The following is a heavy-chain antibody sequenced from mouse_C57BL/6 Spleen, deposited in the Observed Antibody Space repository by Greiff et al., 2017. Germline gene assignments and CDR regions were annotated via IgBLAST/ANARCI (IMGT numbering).Heavy chain of an antibody. CDR1: GFTFSDYY. V-gene: IGHV5-16*01. CDR2: INYDGSST. J-gene: IGHJ3*01. CDR3: ASAYYSNWVFAY. Sequence: EVQVVESEGGLVQPGSSMKLSCTASGFTFSDYYMAWVRQVPEKGLEWVANINYDGSSTYYLDSLKSRFIISRDNAKNILYLQMSSLKSEDTATYYCASAYYSNWVFAYWGQGTLVTVSA. D-gene: IGHD2-5*01.